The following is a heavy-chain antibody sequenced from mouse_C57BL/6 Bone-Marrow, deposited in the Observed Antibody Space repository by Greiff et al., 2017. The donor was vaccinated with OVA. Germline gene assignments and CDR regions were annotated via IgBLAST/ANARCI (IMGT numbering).Heavy chain of an antibody. CDR3: ARELTGDY. D-gene: IGHD4-1*01. J-gene: IGHJ2*01. Sequence: QVQLQQPGAELVKPGASVKMSCKASGYTFTSYCITWVKQRPGQGLEWIGDIYPGSGSTNYHEKFKSKATLTVDTSSSTAYLQLSGLTAEDSAVYYCARELTGDYWGQGTTLTVSS. CDR1: GYTFTSYC. V-gene: IGHV1-55*01. CDR2: IYPGSGST.